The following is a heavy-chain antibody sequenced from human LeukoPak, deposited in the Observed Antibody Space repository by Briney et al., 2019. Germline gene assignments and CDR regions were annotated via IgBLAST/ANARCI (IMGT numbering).Heavy chain of an antibody. Sequence: GRSLRLSCAASGFTFSSYGMHWVRQAPGKGLGWVAVISYDGSNKYYADSVKGRFTISRDNSKNTLYLQMNSLRAEDTAVYYCAKDDGDSFDYWGRGTLVTVSS. CDR1: GFTFSSYG. CDR3: AKDDGDSFDY. J-gene: IGHJ4*02. D-gene: IGHD4-17*01. CDR2: ISYDGSNK. V-gene: IGHV3-30*18.